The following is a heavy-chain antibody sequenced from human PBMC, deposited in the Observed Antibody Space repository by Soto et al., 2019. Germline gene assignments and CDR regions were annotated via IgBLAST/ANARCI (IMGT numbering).Heavy chain of an antibody. V-gene: IGHV3-48*02. Sequence: GGSLRLSCAASGFTFSTCSFNWARQAPGKGLEWLSYISDSSHTSYLAHSVKGRFIVSRDHAKNSVYLQMHRLRDDDTAVYYCARDRSSSSTSIFDYWGQGT. J-gene: IGHJ4*02. CDR2: ISDSSHTS. CDR3: ARDRSSSSTSIFDY. D-gene: IGHD6-6*01. CDR1: GFTFSTCS.